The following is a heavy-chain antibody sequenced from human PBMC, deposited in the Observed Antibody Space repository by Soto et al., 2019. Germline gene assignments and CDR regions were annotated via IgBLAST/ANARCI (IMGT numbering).Heavy chain of an antibody. Sequence: PGESLKISCKGSGYSFTSYWINWVRQMPGKGLEWMGRIDPSDSYTNYSPSFQGHVTISADKSISTAYLQWRSLKASDPAMYYCATRGPITYYDFWSGYYHGDYYSYGMDVRGQGTTVTVPS. J-gene: IGHJ6*02. CDR3: ATRGPITYYDFWSGYYHGDYYSYGMDV. CDR1: GYSFTSYW. V-gene: IGHV5-10-1*01. D-gene: IGHD3-3*01. CDR2: IDPSDSYT.